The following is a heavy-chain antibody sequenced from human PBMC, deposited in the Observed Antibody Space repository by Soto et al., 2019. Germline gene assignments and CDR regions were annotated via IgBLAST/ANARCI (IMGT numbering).Heavy chain of an antibody. D-gene: IGHD3-3*01. CDR2: ISSRGSTI. CDR1: GFTFSDYY. J-gene: IGHJ6*02. Sequence: QVQLVESGGGLVKPGGSLRLSCAGSGFTFSDYYMSWIRQAPGKGLEWVSYISSRGSTIYHADCVKGRFTISRDNAKNSLYLQMNSLRADDTAVYYCAREPWSGNTRYYYGMDVWGRGSTVTVSS. V-gene: IGHV3-11*01. CDR3: AREPWSGNTRYYYGMDV.